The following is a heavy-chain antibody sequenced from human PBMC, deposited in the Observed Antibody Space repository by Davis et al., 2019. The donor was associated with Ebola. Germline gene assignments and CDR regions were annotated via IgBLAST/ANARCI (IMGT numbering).Heavy chain of an antibody. D-gene: IGHD6-19*01. CDR3: ARVPFSSGWYWFDP. CDR1: GYTFTSYA. Sequence: ASVKVSCKASGYTFTSYAMHWVRQAPGQRLEWMGWINAGHGSTKYSRKFQGRVTIARDTSASTAYMELSSLRSEDTAVYYCARVPFSSGWYWFDPWGQGTLVTVSS. V-gene: IGHV1-3*01. CDR2: INAGHGST. J-gene: IGHJ5*02.